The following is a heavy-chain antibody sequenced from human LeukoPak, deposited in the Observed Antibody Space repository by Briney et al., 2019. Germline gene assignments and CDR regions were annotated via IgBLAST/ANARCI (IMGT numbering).Heavy chain of an antibody. CDR1: GYTFTSYD. CDR3: TTVLSNPNSDYDRIGTYYYYGIDV. J-gene: IGHJ6*02. V-gene: IGHV1-8*01. Sequence: SSVKVSCKASGYTFTSYDINWVRQATGQGLEWMGWMNPNSGNTGYAQKFQGRVTMTRNTSTSTAYIELSSLRSEHSAAYSYTTVLSNPNSDYDRIGTYYYYGIDVWGQGTTVTVSS. D-gene: IGHD5-12*01. CDR2: MNPNSGNT.